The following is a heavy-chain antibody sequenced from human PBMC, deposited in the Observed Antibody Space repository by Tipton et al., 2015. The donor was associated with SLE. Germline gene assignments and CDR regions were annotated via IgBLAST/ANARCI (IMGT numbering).Heavy chain of an antibody. J-gene: IGHJ4*01. D-gene: IGHD5-18*01. Sequence: QLVQSGAEVKKPGESLKISCKGSGYSFTSYWIGWVRQMPGKGLEWMGIIYPGDSDTAYSPSFQGHITISSDKAISTAYLQWSSLKASDTAMYYCARSRYTYGYGFDYWGQGTLVTVSS. CDR3: ARSRYTYGYGFDY. V-gene: IGHV5-51*01. CDR1: GYSFTSYW. CDR2: IYPGDSDT.